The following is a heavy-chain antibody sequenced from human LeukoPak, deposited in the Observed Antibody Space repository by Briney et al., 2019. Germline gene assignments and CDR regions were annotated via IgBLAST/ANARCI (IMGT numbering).Heavy chain of an antibody. J-gene: IGHJ3*02. CDR2: INTDGSST. V-gene: IGHV3-74*01. D-gene: IGHD6-19*01. Sequence: GGSLRLSCAASGFTFSSYWMHWVRQAPGRGLVWVSRINTDGSSTYYADSVKGRFTISRDNSKNTLYLQMNSLRAEDTAVYYCARASASIAVAYAFDIWGQGTMVTVSS. CDR1: GFTFSSYW. CDR3: ARASASIAVAYAFDI.